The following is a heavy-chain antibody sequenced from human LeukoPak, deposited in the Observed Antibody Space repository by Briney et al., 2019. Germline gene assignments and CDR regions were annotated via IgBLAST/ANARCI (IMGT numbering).Heavy chain of an antibody. Sequence: SQSLSLTCTVSAASITTYYWGWVRQPPRKRLGWVGYIYYSVRANYNPALKSRVTLSLETSTKQFSLRWRSVCPAHTPVCYFARLSVAGVVGEDSWGQGTLVTVSS. D-gene: IGHD6-19*01. CDR3: ARLSVAGVVGEDS. CDR2: IYYSVRA. CDR1: AASITTYY. J-gene: IGHJ4*02. V-gene: IGHV4-59*08.